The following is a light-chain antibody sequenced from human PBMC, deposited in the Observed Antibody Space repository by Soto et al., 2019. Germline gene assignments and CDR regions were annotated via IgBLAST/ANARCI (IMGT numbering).Light chain of an antibody. CDR2: DAS. V-gene: IGKV1-5*01. J-gene: IGKJ1*01. CDR1: QSISSW. CDR3: QQYNSYSPTWT. Sequence: DIQMTQSPATLSASLGDRVTITCRASQSISSWLAWYQQKPGKAPKLLIYDASSWESGVPSRFSGSGSGTEFTLIISSRQQDDVATYYCQQYNSYSPTWTFGQGTKLEIK.